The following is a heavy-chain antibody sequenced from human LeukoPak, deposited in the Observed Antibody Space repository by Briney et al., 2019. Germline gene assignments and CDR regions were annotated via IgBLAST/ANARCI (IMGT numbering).Heavy chain of an antibody. Sequence: GGSLRLSCAASGFTFSSYWMHWVRQAPGKWLGWVSRINSDGSSTNYADSVKGRFTISRDNAKNTLYLQMNSLRADDTAVYYCATGNDCSGGSCYEYWFDPCGQGTLVTVSS. V-gene: IGHV3-74*01. D-gene: IGHD2-15*01. CDR1: GFTFSSYW. CDR3: ATGNDCSGGSCYEYWFDP. J-gene: IGHJ5*02. CDR2: INSDGSST.